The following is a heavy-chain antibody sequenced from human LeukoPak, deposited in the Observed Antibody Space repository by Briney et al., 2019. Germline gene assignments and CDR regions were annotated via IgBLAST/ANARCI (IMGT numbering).Heavy chain of an antibody. CDR3: EIAVAVSGAFDI. CDR2: ISYDGSNK. J-gene: IGHJ3*02. D-gene: IGHD6-19*01. V-gene: IGHV3-30-3*01. Sequence: GRSLRLSCAGSGFTFSSYAMHWVRQAPGKGLERVAVISYDGSNKYYADSVKGRFTISRDNSKNTLYLQMNSLRAEDTAVYYCEIAVAVSGAFDIWGQGTMVTVSS. CDR1: GFTFSSYA.